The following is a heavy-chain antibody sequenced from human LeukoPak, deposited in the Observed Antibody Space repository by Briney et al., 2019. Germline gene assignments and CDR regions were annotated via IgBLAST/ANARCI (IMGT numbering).Heavy chain of an antibody. D-gene: IGHD3-9*01. J-gene: IGHJ4*02. CDR1: GGTFSSYA. CDR2: IIPIFGTA. CDR3: ARGLRYFDWLFWY. V-gene: IGHV1-69*13. Sequence: ASVKVSCKASGGTFSSYAISWVRQAPGQGLEWMGGIIPIFGTANYAQKFQGRVTITADESTSTAYMELSSLRSEDTAVYYCARGLRYFDWLFWYWGQGTLVTVSS.